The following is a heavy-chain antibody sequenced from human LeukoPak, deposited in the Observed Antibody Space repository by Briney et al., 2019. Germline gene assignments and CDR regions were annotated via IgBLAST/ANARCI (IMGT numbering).Heavy chain of an antibody. D-gene: IGHD3-22*01. CDR3: AGEMYYYDTTGYYLTSGAYYFDS. V-gene: IGHV4-4*07. J-gene: IGHJ4*02. CDR2: IYTSGTT. Sequence: SETLSLTCTVSGGSINTYYWSWIRQPAGKGLEWIGRIYTSGTTNYNSSLKSRVTMSVDTSRNHFSLKLSSVTAADTAIYFCAGEMYYYDTTGYYLTSGAYYFDSWGQGTLVTVSS. CDR1: GGSINTYY.